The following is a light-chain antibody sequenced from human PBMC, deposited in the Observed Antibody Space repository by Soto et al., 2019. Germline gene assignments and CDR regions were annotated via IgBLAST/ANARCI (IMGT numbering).Light chain of an antibody. CDR1: QSVSSTY. CDR2: GAS. Sequence: EIVLTQSPGTLSLSPGERATLSCRASQSVSSTYLAWYQQTPGQAPRLLIYGASSRATGIPDRFSGSGSGTDFTLTFSRLEPEDFAVYYCQQYAGSPRTFGQGTKVEIK. V-gene: IGKV3-20*01. J-gene: IGKJ1*01. CDR3: QQYAGSPRT.